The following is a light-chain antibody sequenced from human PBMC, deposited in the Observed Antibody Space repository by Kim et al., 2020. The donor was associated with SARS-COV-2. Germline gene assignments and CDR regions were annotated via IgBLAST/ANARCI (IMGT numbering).Light chain of an antibody. CDR2: GAS. J-gene: IGKJ2*02. V-gene: IGKV3-20*01. CDR3: QQYDTSPCT. CDR1: QSVDSTY. Sequence: EIVLTQSPDTLSLSPGERATLSCRASQSVDSTYLGWYQQKPGQAPRLLIYGASSRATGIPDRFSGSGSGTDLTLTISRLEPEDFATYYCQQYDTSPCTFGQGTKLEI.